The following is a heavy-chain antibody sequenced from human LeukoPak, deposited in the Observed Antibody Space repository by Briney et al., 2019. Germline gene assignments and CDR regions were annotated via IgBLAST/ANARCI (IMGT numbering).Heavy chain of an antibody. V-gene: IGHV4-34*01. D-gene: IGHD1-26*01. CDR3: AKVPAWEPIDK. CDR1: GGSVRGYS. Sequence: SETLSLTCAVCGGSVRGYSWSWIRQPPGKGLEWIGDITDRGGTSYTPSLKSRVTISLDTSKNQFSLHLTSVTAADTAGYFCAKVPAWEPIDKWGQGTLVTVSS. CDR2: ITDRGGT. J-gene: IGHJ4*02.